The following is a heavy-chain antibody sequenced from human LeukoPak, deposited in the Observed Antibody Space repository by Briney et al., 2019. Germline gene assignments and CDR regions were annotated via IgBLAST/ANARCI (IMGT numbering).Heavy chain of an antibody. D-gene: IGHD3-3*01. Sequence: SETLSLTCTVSGGSISSSSYYWGWIRQPPGKGLEWIGSIYYSGSTYYNPSLKSRVTISVDTSKNQFSLKLSSVTAADTAVYYCARRAYDFWSGYSILYYYYYMDVWGKGTTVTVSS. V-gene: IGHV4-39*01. J-gene: IGHJ6*03. CDR2: IYYSGST. CDR3: ARRAYDFWSGYSILYYYYYMDV. CDR1: GGSISSSSYY.